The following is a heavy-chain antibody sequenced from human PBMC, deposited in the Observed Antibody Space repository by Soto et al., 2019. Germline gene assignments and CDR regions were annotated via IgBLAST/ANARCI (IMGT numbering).Heavy chain of an antibody. J-gene: IGHJ5*02. V-gene: IGHV1-18*01. CDR2: INAYNGNT. D-gene: IGHD7-27*01. Sequence: QVQLVQSGAEVKKPGASVKVSCKASGYTFTSYAISWVRQAPGQRLEWMGWINAYNGNTNYAQKLQGRVTMTTDTATSTANLALRRLRSDDTAVYYCARDSPPNYLWGPGILVTVSS. CDR3: ARDSPPNYL. CDR1: GYTFTSYA.